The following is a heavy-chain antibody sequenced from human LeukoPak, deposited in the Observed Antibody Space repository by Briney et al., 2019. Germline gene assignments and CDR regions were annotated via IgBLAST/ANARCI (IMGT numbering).Heavy chain of an antibody. D-gene: IGHD1-26*01. CDR3: ARSLVGATFYFDY. CDR1: GFTFSSHW. Sequence: GGSLRLSCAASGFTFSSHWMSWVRQAPGKGLEWVANIKQDGSEKYYVDSVKGRFTISRDNAKNSLYLQMNSLRAEDTAVYYCARSLVGATFYFDYWGQGTLVTVSS. V-gene: IGHV3-7*02. CDR2: IKQDGSEK. J-gene: IGHJ4*02.